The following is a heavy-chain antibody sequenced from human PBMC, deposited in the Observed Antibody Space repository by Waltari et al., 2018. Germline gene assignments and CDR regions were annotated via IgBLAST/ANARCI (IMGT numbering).Heavy chain of an antibody. CDR3: ARDVSSSRPFDY. Sequence: QVQLQESGPGLVKPSETLSLTCAVSGYSISSGYYWGWIRQPPGKGLEWIGSIYHSGSTYYNPSLKSRVTISVDTSKNQFSLKLSSVTAADTAVYYCARDVSSSRPFDYWGQGTLVTVSS. D-gene: IGHD6-6*01. CDR2: IYHSGST. CDR1: GYSISSGYY. J-gene: IGHJ4*02. V-gene: IGHV4-38-2*02.